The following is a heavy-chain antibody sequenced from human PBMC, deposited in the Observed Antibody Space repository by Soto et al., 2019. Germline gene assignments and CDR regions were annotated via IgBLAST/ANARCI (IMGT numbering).Heavy chain of an antibody. Sequence: NPSETLSLTCLVSGGSISSDYLWGWIRQPPGKGPEWIGNIYYSGSVHYNPSLKSRVTISVDTSNNQFSLELSSVTAADTAVYYCARRITYGKTFDYWGQGTLVTVSS. CDR2: IYYSGSV. V-gene: IGHV4-39*01. D-gene: IGHD4-17*01. J-gene: IGHJ4*02. CDR3: ARRITYGKTFDY. CDR1: GGSISSDYL.